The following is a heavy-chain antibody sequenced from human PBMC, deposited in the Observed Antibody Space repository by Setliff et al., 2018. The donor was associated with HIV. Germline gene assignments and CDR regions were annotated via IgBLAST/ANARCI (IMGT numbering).Heavy chain of an antibody. J-gene: IGHJ6*02. CDR1: GFTFSTYG. V-gene: IGHV3-48*01. CDR2: ISSSGFPI. CDR3: VRDTFDGRSYYGWDV. Sequence: PGGSLRLSCEASGFTFSTYGMNWVRHAPGKGLEWVAQISSSGFPIYYADSVRGRFTASRDNGKNSLFLQMNSLRAEDTAVYYCVRDTFDGRSYYGWDVWGQGTTVTVSS. D-gene: IGHD3-9*01.